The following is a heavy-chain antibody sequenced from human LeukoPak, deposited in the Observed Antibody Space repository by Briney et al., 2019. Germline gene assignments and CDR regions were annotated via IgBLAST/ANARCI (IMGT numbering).Heavy chain of an antibody. CDR3: ARSDSSVWYDFDY. D-gene: IGHD6-19*01. CDR1: GFTFSSYA. Sequence: GGSLRLSCAASGFTFSSYAMNWVRQAPGKGPEWVSYIRSSPSTIYYADSVKGRFTISRDNAKNALYLQMNSLRAEDTAMYYCARSDSSVWYDFDYWGHGTLVTVSS. V-gene: IGHV3-48*04. J-gene: IGHJ4*01. CDR2: IRSSPSTI.